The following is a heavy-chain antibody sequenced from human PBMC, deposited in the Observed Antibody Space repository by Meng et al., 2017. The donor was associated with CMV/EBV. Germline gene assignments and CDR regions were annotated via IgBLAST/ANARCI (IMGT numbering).Heavy chain of an antibody. CDR3: ARLGRAEYFQH. D-gene: IGHD3-16*01. V-gene: IGHV5-51*01. Sequence: ISCKGSGYSFPSYWIGWVRQMPGKGLEWMGIIYPGDSDTRYSPSFQGQVTISADKSISTAYLQWSSLKASDTAIYYCARLGRAEYFQHWGQGTLVTVSS. J-gene: IGHJ1*01. CDR1: GYSFPSYW. CDR2: IYPGDSDT.